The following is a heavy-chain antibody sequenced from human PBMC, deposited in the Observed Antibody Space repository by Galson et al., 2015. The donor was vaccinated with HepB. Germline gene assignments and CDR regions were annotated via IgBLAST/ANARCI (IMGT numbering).Heavy chain of an antibody. CDR2: IWYDGSNK. CDR1: GFTFSSYG. J-gene: IGHJ4*02. Sequence: SLRLSCAASGFTFSSYGMHWVRRAPGKGLEWVAVIWYDGSNKYYADSVKGRFTISRDNSKNTLYLQMNSLRAEDTAVYYCARGLSPFDWLLPNVDYWGQGTLVTVSS. D-gene: IGHD3-9*01. CDR3: ARGLSPFDWLLPNVDY. V-gene: IGHV3-33*01.